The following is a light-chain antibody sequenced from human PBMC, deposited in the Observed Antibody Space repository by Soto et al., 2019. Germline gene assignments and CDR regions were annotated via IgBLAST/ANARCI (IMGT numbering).Light chain of an antibody. CDR3: SSYTSSSTVV. CDR1: SSDAGGYNY. J-gene: IGLJ2*01. CDR2: DVS. Sequence: QSALTQPASVSGSPGQSITISCTGTSSDAGGYNYVSWYQQHPGKAPKLMIYDVSNRPSGVSNRFSGSKSGNTASLTISGFKAEDGADYYCSSYTSSSTVVFGGGTKLTVL. V-gene: IGLV2-14*01.